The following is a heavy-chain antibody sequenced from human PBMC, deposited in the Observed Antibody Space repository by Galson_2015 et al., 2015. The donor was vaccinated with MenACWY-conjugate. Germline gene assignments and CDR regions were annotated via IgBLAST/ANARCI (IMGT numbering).Heavy chain of an antibody. V-gene: IGHV3-74*01. CDR1: GFIFSSHW. Sequence: FLRLSCAGSGFIFSSHWMHWVRQLPGEGLIWVSRMNGDGSIIDYADSVKGRFTTSRDNAKNMVFLQMDRLRAEDTAVYYCVRALNGDADYWGQGTLVTVSS. J-gene: IGHJ4*02. D-gene: IGHD2-21*02. CDR3: VRALNGDADY. CDR2: MNGDGSII.